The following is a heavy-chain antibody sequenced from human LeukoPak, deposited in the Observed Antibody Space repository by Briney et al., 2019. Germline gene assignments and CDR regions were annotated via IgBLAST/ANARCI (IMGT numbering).Heavy chain of an antibody. V-gene: IGHV3-7*01. Sequence: GGSLRLPCAASGFTFSAFWMSWVRQGPGKGLEWVASIKPDGSDSHHVDSVMGRFTISRDNAKNLLYLQMNSLSAEDTAVYYCARLFGGVTTFDYWGQGALVTVPS. CDR1: GFTFSAFW. CDR3: ARLFGGVTTFDY. J-gene: IGHJ4*02. CDR2: IKPDGSDS. D-gene: IGHD4-17*01.